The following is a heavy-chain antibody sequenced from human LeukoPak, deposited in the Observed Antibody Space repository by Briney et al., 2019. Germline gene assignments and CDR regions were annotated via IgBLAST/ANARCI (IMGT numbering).Heavy chain of an antibody. Sequence: GGSLQISCKGSGYRFTSYWIGWVRPMPGKGLGWMGIIYPGDSDTRYSPSFQGQVTISADKSIRTAYLQWSSLKASDTAMYYCARLPYYDILTGYYGWYFDYWGQGTLVTVSS. D-gene: IGHD3-9*01. CDR1: GYRFTSYW. CDR2: IYPGDSDT. V-gene: IGHV5-51*01. CDR3: ARLPYYDILTGYYGWYFDY. J-gene: IGHJ4*02.